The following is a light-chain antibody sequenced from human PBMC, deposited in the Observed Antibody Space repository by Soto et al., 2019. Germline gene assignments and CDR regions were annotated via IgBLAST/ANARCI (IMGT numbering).Light chain of an antibody. J-gene: IGLJ2*01. V-gene: IGLV1-44*01. CDR2: SNN. Sequence: QSVLTQPPSASGTPGQRVTISCSGSSSNIGINTVSWYQQVPGTAPKLLIYSNNQRPSGVPDRFSGSKSGTSASLAISGLQSEDEADYYCAAWDDSLNGVIFGGGTKVTVL. CDR3: AAWDDSLNGVI. CDR1: SSNIGINT.